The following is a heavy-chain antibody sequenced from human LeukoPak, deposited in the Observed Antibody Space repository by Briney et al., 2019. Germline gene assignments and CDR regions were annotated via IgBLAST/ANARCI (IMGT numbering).Heavy chain of an antibody. Sequence: GGSLRLSCAASGFTFSSYAMSWVRQAPGKGLEWVSAISGSGGSTYYADSVKGRFTISRDNAKNSLYLQMNSLRAEDTAVYYCARTGLAVPTGYWGQGTLVTVSS. V-gene: IGHV3-23*01. CDR2: ISGSGGST. D-gene: IGHD3-3*02. CDR1: GFTFSSYA. J-gene: IGHJ4*02. CDR3: ARTGLAVPTGY.